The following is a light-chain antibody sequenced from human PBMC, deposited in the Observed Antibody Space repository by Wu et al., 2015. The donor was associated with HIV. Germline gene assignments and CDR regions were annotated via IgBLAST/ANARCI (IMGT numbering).Light chain of an antibody. J-gene: IGKJ1*01. Sequence: EIVMTQSPATLSASPGERATLSCRASQSISTKLAWYQQKPGQAPRLLIYGASTRATGIPARFSGSGSGTEFTLTISSMQSEDIAVYYCHQYSNWPRMFGQGTKVEIK. V-gene: IGKV3-15*01. CDR3: HQYSNWPRM. CDR2: GAS. CDR1: QSISTK.